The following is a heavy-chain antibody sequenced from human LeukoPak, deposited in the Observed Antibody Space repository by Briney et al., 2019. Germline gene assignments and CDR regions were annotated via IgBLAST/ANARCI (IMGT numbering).Heavy chain of an antibody. Sequence: GGSLTLSCAASGCTFSSYDMSWVRQAPGKGLEWVSGISNYGCSTYYAYSVKGRFTISRDNSTNTLYMQMNSLRAEDTAVYYCANPAPGVVYLYWGQGTLVTVSS. CDR1: GCTFSSYD. D-gene: IGHD2-8*02. J-gene: IGHJ4*02. CDR2: ISNYGCST. V-gene: IGHV3-23*01. CDR3: ANPAPGVVYLY.